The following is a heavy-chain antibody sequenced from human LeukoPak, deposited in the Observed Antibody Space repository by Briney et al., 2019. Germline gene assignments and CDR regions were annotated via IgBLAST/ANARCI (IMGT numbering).Heavy chain of an antibody. CDR3: AGHCSSSSCYGLDY. D-gene: IGHD2-2*01. J-gene: IGHJ4*02. Sequence: PSETLSLTCTVSGGSISNYYWSWIRQPPGKGLEGIGYIYDSGSTNYNPSLKSQVTISVDTSKNQFSLKLSSVTAADTAVYYCAGHCSSSSCYGLDYWGQGTLVTVSS. CDR2: IYDSGST. CDR1: GGSISNYY. V-gene: IGHV4-59*01.